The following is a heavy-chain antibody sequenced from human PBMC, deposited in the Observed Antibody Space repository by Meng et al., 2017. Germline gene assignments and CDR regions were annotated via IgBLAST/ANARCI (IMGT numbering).Heavy chain of an antibody. J-gene: IGHJ6*02. Sequence: SQTRSLTGAVYGGSFSGYYWSWIRQPPGKGLEWIGEINHSGSTNYNPSLKSRVTISVDTSKNQFSLKLSSVTAADTAVYYCARAPYYYDSSGYYPYYYYYGMDVWGQGTTVTVSS. CDR2: INHSGST. CDR3: ARAPYYYDSSGYYPYYYYYGMDV. V-gene: IGHV4-34*01. CDR1: GGSFSGYY. D-gene: IGHD3-22*01.